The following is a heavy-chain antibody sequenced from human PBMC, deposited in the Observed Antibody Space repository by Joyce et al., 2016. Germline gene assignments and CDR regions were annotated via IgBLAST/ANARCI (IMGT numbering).Heavy chain of an antibody. Sequence: EVQLVQSGAEVKKPGESLRISCKGSGYSFTSYWISWVRQMPGKVLEWMGRIDPRDSDTDYSPSFEGHVTISVDKTISAAYLQWSSLRASDTAIYYCARHVTDWFDPWGQGTLVTVSS. V-gene: IGHV5-10-1*03. J-gene: IGHJ5*02. CDR3: ARHVTDWFDP. CDR2: IDPRDSDT. CDR1: GYSFTSYW. D-gene: IGHD3-10*02.